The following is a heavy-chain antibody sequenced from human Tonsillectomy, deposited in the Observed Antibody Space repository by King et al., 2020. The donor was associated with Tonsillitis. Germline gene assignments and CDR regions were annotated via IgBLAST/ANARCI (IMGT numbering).Heavy chain of an antibody. Sequence: QLQESGPGLVKPSGTLSLTCAVSGGSISSSNWWSWVRQPPGKGLEWIGEIYHSGSTNYNPSLKSRVTTSVDKSKNQFSLKLSSVTAAGTAVYYCARVRPCSGGSCYFDYWGQGTLVTVSS. CDR2: IYHSGST. CDR1: GGSISSSNW. J-gene: IGHJ4*02. CDR3: ARVRPCSGGSCYFDY. V-gene: IGHV4-4*02. D-gene: IGHD2-15*01.